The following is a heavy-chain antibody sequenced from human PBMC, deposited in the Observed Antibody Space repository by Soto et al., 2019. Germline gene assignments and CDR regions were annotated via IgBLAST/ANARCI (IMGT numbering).Heavy chain of an antibody. D-gene: IGHD1-1*01. CDR3: ARARLRAVPVPLPQLERRPETINWFDP. Sequence: ASVKVSCKASGDTFTSYYMHWVRQAPGQGLEWMGIINPSGGTSYAQKFQGRVTMTRDTSTSTVYMELSSLRSEDTAVYYCARARLRAVPVPLPQLERRPETINWFDPWGQGTLVTVSS. CDR2: INPSGGT. J-gene: IGHJ5*02. CDR1: GDTFTSYY. V-gene: IGHV1-46*01.